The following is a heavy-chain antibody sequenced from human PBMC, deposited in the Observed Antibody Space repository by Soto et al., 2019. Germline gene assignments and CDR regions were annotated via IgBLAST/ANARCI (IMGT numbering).Heavy chain of an antibody. CDR1: GYSFTSYW. CDR2: IDPSDSYT. J-gene: IGHJ6*02. D-gene: IGHD6-6*01. Sequence: PGESLKISCKGSGYSFTSYWISWVRQMPGKGLEWVGRIDPSDSYTNYSPSFQGHVTISADKSISTAYLQWSSLKASDTAMYYCARLSSSWQDLYYYYYGMDVWGQGTTVTVSS. V-gene: IGHV5-10-1*01. CDR3: ARLSSSWQDLYYYYYGMDV.